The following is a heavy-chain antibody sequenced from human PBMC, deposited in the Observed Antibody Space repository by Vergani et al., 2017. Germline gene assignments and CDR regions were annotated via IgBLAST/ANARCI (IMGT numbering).Heavy chain of an antibody. D-gene: IGHD4-23*01. CDR3: ARDYFRAKGVVTQGPVDY. CDR2: INPSGGST. CDR1: GYPFTSYY. J-gene: IGHJ4*02. Sequence: QVPLVQSGAEVKKPGASVKVSCKASGYPFTSYYMHWVRQAPGQGLEWMGIINPSGGSTSYAQKFQGRVTMTRDTSTSTVYMELSSLRSEDTAVYYCARDYFRAKGVVTQGPVDYWGQGTLVTVSS. V-gene: IGHV1-46*01.